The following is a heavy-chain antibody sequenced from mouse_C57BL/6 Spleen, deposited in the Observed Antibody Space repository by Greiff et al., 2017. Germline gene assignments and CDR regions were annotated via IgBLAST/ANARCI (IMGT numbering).Heavy chain of an antibody. CDR2: ISYSGST. V-gene: IGHV3-1*01. CDR3: ARGDEGAMDY. Sequence: EVKLQESGPGMVKPSPSLSLTCTVTGYSITSGYDWHWIRHFPGNKLEWMGYISYSGSTNYNPSFKSRISITHDTSKNHFFLKLNSVTTEDTATYYCARGDEGAMDYWGQGTSVTVSS. J-gene: IGHJ4*01. CDR1: GYSITSGYD.